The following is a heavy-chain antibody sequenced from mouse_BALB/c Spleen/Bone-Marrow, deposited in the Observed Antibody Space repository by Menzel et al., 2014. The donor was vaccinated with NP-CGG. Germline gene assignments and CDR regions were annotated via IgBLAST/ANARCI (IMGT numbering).Heavy chain of an antibody. CDR2: IGNLAYSI. CDR1: GFTFSDYG. D-gene: IGHD1-1*01. V-gene: IGHV5-15*02. CDR3: ARDYYGSSYWYFDV. Sequence: EVQRVESGGGLVQPGGSRKLSCAASGFTFSDYGMAWVRQAPGKGPEWVAFIGNLAYSIYYADTVTGRFTISRENAKNTLYLEMSSLRSEDTAMYYCARDYYGSSYWYFDVWGAGTTVTVSS. J-gene: IGHJ1*01.